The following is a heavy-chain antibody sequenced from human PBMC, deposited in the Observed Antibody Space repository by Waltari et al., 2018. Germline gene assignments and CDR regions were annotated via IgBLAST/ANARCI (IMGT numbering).Heavy chain of an antibody. D-gene: IGHD6-6*01. CDR3: ARGSNSYFWYFDL. CDR1: GGSIRSYY. Sequence: QVQLQESGPGLVKPSETLSLTCTVSGGSIRSYYWSWIRQPPGKGLEWIGYIYYSGSTNYNPSLKSRVTISVDTSKNQFSLNLNSVTAADTAVYYCARGSNSYFWYFDLWGRGTLVTVSS. J-gene: IGHJ2*01. CDR2: IYYSGST. V-gene: IGHV4-59*01.